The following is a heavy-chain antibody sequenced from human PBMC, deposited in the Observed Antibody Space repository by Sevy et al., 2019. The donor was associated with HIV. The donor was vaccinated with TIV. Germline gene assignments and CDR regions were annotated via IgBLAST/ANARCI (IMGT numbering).Heavy chain of an antibody. V-gene: IGHV3-21*04. Sequence: GGSLRLSCAASGFTFSSSSMNWVRQAPGKGLEWVSSISSISNYIYYADSVKGRFTISRDNAKNTLYLQMNSLRAEDTAVYYCAKDRRYGDIGLFDYWGQGTLVTVSS. CDR3: AKDRRYGDIGLFDY. D-gene: IGHD4-17*01. CDR2: ISSISNYI. CDR1: GFTFSSSS. J-gene: IGHJ4*02.